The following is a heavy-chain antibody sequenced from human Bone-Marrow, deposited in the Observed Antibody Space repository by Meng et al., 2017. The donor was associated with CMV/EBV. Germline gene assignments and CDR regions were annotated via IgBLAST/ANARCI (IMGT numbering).Heavy chain of an antibody. Sequence: GPLRLPCAASGFTFSTSWTSWVRQAPGKGLEWVANINQGGGGAVYVGSVQGRFTISVDNANNFLYLQMDGLRVEDTAVYYSATWVRGAFSCCGRCALDMWGQGTMVTVSS. D-gene: IGHD2-2*01. V-gene: IGHV3-7*01. CDR3: ATWVRGAFSCCGRCALDM. CDR2: INQGGGGA. J-gene: IGHJ3*02. CDR1: GFTFSTSW.